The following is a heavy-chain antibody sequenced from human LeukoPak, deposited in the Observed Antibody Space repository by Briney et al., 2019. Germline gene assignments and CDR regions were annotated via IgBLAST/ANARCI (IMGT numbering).Heavy chain of an antibody. V-gene: IGHV3-23*01. CDR3: AKDQVGWTSSRFDP. CDR1: GFSISSYA. CDR2: LNTNGNT. J-gene: IGHJ5*02. D-gene: IGHD6-6*01. Sequence: PGGSLRLSCAASGFSISSYAMSWLRQAPGKGLEWLSGLNTNGNTYNADSVKGRFTISRDISRNTLYLQMNSLRVEDTAVYYCAKDQVGWTSSRFDPWGQETVVTVSS.